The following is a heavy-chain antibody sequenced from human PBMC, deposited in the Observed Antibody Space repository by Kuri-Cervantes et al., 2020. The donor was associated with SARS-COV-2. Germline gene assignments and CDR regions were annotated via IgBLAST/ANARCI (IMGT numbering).Heavy chain of an antibody. CDR1: GGSISSYY. V-gene: IGHV4-4*07. Sequence: ESLKISCTVSGGSISSYYWSWIRQPAGRGLEWIGRIYTSGSTNYNPSLKSRVTMSVDTSKNQSSLKLSSVTAADTAVYYCARSITIFGVEAYGMDVWGQGTTVTVSS. CDR3: ARSITIFGVEAYGMDV. D-gene: IGHD3-3*01. J-gene: IGHJ6*02. CDR2: IYTSGST.